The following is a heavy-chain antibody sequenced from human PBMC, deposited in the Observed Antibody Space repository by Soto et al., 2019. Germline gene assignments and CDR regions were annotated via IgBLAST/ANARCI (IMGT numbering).Heavy chain of an antibody. CDR1: NFTFSNYG. Sequence: QVQLVESGGGVVQPGRSLRLSCAASNFTFSNYGMHWVRQAPGKGLEWVALISNDGSNKYYTDSVKGRFTISRDNSRNTLSLQMNCLRADDTAVYYCAKDGADTGTYYFDYWGQGTLITVPS. CDR2: ISNDGSNK. V-gene: IGHV3-30*18. J-gene: IGHJ4*02. CDR3: AKDGADTGTYYFDY. D-gene: IGHD1-26*01.